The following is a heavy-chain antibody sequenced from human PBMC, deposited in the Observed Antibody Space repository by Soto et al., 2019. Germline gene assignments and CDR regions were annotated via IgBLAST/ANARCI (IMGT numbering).Heavy chain of an antibody. D-gene: IGHD2-2*01. J-gene: IGHJ4*02. CDR3: ARVRFEHQMSHFEY. V-gene: IGHV6-1*01. CDR2: TYYRSKWYD. Sequence: SQTLSLTCAIFGDSVSSKSVAWNWIRQSPSRGLEWLGRTYYRSKWYDDYAVSVKSRITINPDTSKNQFSLQLNSVTPEDTAVYYCARVRFEHQMSHFEYWGLGILVTVSS. CDR1: GDSVSSKSVA.